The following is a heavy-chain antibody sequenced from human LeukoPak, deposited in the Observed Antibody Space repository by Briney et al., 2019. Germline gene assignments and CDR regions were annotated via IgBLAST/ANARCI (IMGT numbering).Heavy chain of an antibody. Sequence: SETLSLTCTVSSGSISSYYWSWIRQPPGKGLEWIGYIYYSGSTNYNPSLKSRVTISVDTSKNQFSLKLSSVTAADTAVYYCARLGRLGEMSFDYWGQGTLVTVSS. CDR1: SGSISSYY. CDR2: IYYSGST. D-gene: IGHD3-16*01. CDR3: ARLGRLGEMSFDY. V-gene: IGHV4-59*08. J-gene: IGHJ4*02.